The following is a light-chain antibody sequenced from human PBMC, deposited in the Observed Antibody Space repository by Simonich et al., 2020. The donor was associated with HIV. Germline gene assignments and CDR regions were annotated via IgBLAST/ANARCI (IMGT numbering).Light chain of an antibody. J-gene: IGKJ1*01. Sequence: DIQMTQSPSSLSASVGDRVTITCQASQDISSYLNWYQQKPGKAPKLLLYAASRLESGVPSRFSGSGSGTDYTLTISSLQVEDSATYYCQQYYSTPRTFGQGTKVEIK. CDR2: AAS. V-gene: IGKV1-NL1*01. CDR3: QQYYSTPRT. CDR1: QDISSY.